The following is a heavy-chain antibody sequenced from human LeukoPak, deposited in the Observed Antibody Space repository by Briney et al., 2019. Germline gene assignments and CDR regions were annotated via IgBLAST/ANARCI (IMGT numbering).Heavy chain of an antibody. V-gene: IGHV1-8*01. Sequence: ASVKVSCKASGYTFTSYDINWVRQATGQGLEWMGWMNPNSGNTGYAQKFQGRVTMTRNTSISTAYMELSSLRSEDTAVYYCARGSRPPYAEIDYWRQGTLVTVSS. D-gene: IGHD4-17*01. J-gene: IGHJ4*02. CDR3: ARGSRPPYAEIDY. CDR2: MNPNSGNT. CDR1: GYTFTSYD.